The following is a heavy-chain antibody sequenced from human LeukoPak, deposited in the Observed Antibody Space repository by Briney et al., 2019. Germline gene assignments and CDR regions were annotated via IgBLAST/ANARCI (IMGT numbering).Heavy chain of an antibody. J-gene: IGHJ4*02. CDR1: GASFSGYY. V-gene: IGHV4-34*01. D-gene: IGHD3-16*01. CDR2: INHSGVT. CDR3: ARGLGLSRANYFDF. Sequence: SETLSLTCADYGASFSGYYWSWIRQSPGKRLHWIGEINHSGVTDYNPSLESRVTISVDTSKSQFSLKLNSVTAADTAVYYCARGLGLSRANYFDFWGQGTLVTVSS.